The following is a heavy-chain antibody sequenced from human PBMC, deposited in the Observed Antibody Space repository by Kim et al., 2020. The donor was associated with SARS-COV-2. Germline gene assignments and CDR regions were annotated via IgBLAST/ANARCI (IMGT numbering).Heavy chain of an antibody. D-gene: IGHD6-13*01. Sequence: ADSVKGRFTISRDTSKPTLFLKMNSRRAEDTAVYYCAKGAAYYYHYGMDVWGQGTTVTVSS. J-gene: IGHJ6*02. CDR3: AKGAAYYYHYGMDV. V-gene: IGHV3-23*01.